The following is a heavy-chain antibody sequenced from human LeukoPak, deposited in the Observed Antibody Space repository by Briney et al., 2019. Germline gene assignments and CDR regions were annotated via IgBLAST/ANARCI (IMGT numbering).Heavy chain of an antibody. CDR2: IYTSEST. CDR1: GGSIKGGSYY. V-gene: IGHV4-61*02. Sequence: PSETLSLTCTVSGGSIKGGSYYWSWIRQPAGKGLEWIGRIYTSESTNYNPSLKSRVTISADTSKNQFSLNLNSVTAADTAVYYCARELGQYTYGYWFDYWGQGTLVTVSS. D-gene: IGHD5-18*01. J-gene: IGHJ4*02. CDR3: ARELGQYTYGYWFDY.